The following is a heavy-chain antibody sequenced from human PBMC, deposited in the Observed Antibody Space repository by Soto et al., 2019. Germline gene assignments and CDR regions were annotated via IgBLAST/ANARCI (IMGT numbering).Heavy chain of an antibody. CDR3: ARDRYXFWSGPLVGYYYYGMDV. CDR2: IKQDGSEK. D-gene: IGHD3-3*01. CDR1: GFTFSSYW. V-gene: IGHV3-7*01. Sequence: GGSLRLSCPASGFTFSSYWMSWVRQAPGKGLEWVANIKQDGSEKYYVDSVKGRFTISRDNAKNSLYLQMNSLRAEDTAVYYCARDRYXFWSGPLVGYYYYGMDVWGQGTTVTVSS. J-gene: IGHJ6*02.